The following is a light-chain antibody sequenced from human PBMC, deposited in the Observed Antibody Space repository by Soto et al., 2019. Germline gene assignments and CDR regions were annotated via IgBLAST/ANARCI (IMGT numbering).Light chain of an antibody. Sequence: QSALTQRASVSGSPGQSFTISCTGTSSDVGGYNYVSWYQQHPGKAPKLMIYDVSNRPSGVSNRFSGSKSGNTASLTISGLQAEDEADYYCSSYTSSSAYVFGTGTKLTVL. CDR2: DVS. CDR3: SSYTSSSAYV. J-gene: IGLJ1*01. V-gene: IGLV2-14*01. CDR1: SSDVGGYNY.